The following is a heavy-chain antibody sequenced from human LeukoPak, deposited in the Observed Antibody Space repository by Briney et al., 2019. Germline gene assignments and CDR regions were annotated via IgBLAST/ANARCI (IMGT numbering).Heavy chain of an antibody. D-gene: IGHD3-10*01. CDR1: GFTFSSYG. J-gene: IGHJ4*02. CDR3: AKDIDPYYYGSGSYFGY. Sequence: GGSLRLSCAASGFTFSSYGMSWVRQAPGKGLEWVSAISGSGGSTYYADSVKGRFTISRDNSKNTLYLQMNSLRAEDTAVYYCAKDIDPYYYGSGSYFGYWGQGTLVTVSS. V-gene: IGHV3-23*01. CDR2: ISGSGGST.